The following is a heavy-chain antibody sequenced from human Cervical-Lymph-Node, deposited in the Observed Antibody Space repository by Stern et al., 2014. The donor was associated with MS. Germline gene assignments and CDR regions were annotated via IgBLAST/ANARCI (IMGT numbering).Heavy chain of an antibody. CDR1: KFTFSSYS. V-gene: IGHV3-48*02. D-gene: IGHD6-13*01. CDR2: ISSSTSTI. CDR3: ARLPYNTNWLYFDYFDY. Sequence: VHLVESGGGLVQPGGSLRLSCAASKFTFSSYSMTWVRQAPGKGLEWVSYISSSTSTIYYADAVKGRFTISRDNAKNSLYLQMNGLRDEDTAVYYCARLPYNTNWLYFDYFDYWGQGTLVTVSS. J-gene: IGHJ4*02.